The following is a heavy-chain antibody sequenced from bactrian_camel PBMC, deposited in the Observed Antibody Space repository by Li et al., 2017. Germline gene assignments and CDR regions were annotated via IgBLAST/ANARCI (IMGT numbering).Heavy chain of an antibody. J-gene: IGHJ4*01. V-gene: IGHV3S40*01. CDR1: GYDYSSFC. D-gene: IGHD5*01. CDR2: IYTPVGST. CDR3: AAESPSLAGWKPTSLLNQFAYNY. Sequence: VQLVESGGGSVQAGGSLRLSCVVSGYDYSSFCMGWSRQAPGKEREGVASIYTPVGSTYYADSVEGRFTVSRDNAMNTVYLQMNNLKPDDTAMYYCAAESPSLAGWKPTSLLNQFAYNYWGQGTQVTVS.